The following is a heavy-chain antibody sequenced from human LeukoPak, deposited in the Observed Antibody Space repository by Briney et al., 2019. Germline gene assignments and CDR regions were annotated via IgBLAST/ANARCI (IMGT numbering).Heavy chain of an antibody. CDR3: ARDPAVAGYANHDY. CDR2: INPNSGGT. J-gene: IGHJ4*02. D-gene: IGHD6-19*01. Sequence: ASAKVSCKASGYTFTGYYMHWVRQAPGQGLEWMGWINPNSGGTNYAQKFQGRVTMTRDTSISTAYMELSRLRSDDTAVYYCARDPAVAGYANHDYWGQGTLVTVSS. V-gene: IGHV1-2*02. CDR1: GYTFTGYY.